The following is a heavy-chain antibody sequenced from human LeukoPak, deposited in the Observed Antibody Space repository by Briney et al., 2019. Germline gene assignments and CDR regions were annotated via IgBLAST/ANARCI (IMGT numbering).Heavy chain of an antibody. CDR2: ISSSGSTI. V-gene: IGHV3-48*03. CDR3: ATLSVWIQLWPPVEALDY. D-gene: IGHD5-18*01. J-gene: IGHJ4*02. CDR1: GFTFSSYE. Sequence: PGGSLRLSCAASGFTFSSYEMNWVRQAPGKGLEWVSYISSSGSTIYYADSVKGRFTISRDNAKNSLYLQMNSLRAEDTAVYYCATLSVWIQLWPPVEALDYWGQGTLVTVSS.